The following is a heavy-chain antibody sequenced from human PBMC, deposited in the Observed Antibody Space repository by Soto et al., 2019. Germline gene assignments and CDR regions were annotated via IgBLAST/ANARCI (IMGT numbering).Heavy chain of an antibody. CDR1: GGSFSGYY. CDR3: ARLLRFALDY. CDR2: INHSGST. D-gene: IGHD3-3*01. J-gene: IGHJ4*02. V-gene: IGHV4-34*01. Sequence: SETLSLTCAVYGGSFSGYYWSWIRQPPGKGLEWIGEINHSGSTNYNPSLKSRVTISVDTSKNQFSLKLSSVTAADTAVYYCARLLRFALDYWGQGTLVTVSS.